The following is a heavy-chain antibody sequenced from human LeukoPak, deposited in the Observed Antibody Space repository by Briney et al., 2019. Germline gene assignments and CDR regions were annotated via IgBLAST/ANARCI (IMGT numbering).Heavy chain of an antibody. D-gene: IGHD5-18*01. CDR1: GFTFSSYA. CDR2: ISSSGSTI. Sequence: GGSLRLSCAASGFTFSSYAMSWVRQAPGKGLEWVSYISSSGSTIYYADSVKGRFTISRDNAKNSLYLQMNSLRAEDTAVYYCARDEGYSYGPFSFDYWGQGTLVTVSS. V-gene: IGHV3-48*04. CDR3: ARDEGYSYGPFSFDY. J-gene: IGHJ4*02.